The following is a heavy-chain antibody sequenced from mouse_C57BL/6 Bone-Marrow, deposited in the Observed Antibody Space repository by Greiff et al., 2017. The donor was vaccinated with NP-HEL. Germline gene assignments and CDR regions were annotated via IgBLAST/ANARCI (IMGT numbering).Heavy chain of an antibody. CDR2: IYPGSGST. V-gene: IGHV1-55*01. J-gene: IGHJ2*01. Sequence: QVQLQQPGAELVKPGASVKMSCKASGYTFTSYWITWVKQRPGQGLEWIGDIYPGSGSTNYNEKYKSKTTLTVDRSYSTAYKQLISLTSEDSAVYFCTRGDYWDQGTTITVSS. CDR3: TRGDY. CDR1: GYTFTSYW.